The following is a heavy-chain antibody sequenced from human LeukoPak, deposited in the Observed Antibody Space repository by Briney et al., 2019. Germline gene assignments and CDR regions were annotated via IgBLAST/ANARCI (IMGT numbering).Heavy chain of an antibody. CDR3: ARALTRDAHDL. V-gene: IGHV3-48*01. CDR2: ISSSSHSI. J-gene: IGHJ3*01. Sequence: PGGSLRLSCAVSGFAFGSEAMSWVRQAPGKGLEWVSYISSSSHSIYYADSVKGRFTVSRDNAQDSLYLQLNNLKAGDTAVYYCARALTRDAHDLWGQGTMVTVSS. CDR1: GFAFGSEA.